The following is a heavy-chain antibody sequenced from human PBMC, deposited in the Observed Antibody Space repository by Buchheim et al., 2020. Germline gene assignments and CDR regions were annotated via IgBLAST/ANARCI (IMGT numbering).Heavy chain of an antibody. V-gene: IGHV3-23*01. CDR1: GFTFSSFA. D-gene: IGHD2-2*01. CDR3: ARDRCSSTSCYAPY. CDR2: VSAGGTTT. J-gene: IGHJ4*02. Sequence: EVQLLESGGGLVQPGGSLGLSCTASGFTFSSFAINWVRQASGKGLEWVSVVSAGGTTTYYADSVKGRFSLSRDNSKNTVYLQMNSLRAEDTAVYYCARDRCSSTSCYAPYWGQGTL.